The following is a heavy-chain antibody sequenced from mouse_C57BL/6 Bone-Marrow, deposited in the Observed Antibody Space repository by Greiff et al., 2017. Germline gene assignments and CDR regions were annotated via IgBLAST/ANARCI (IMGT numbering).Heavy chain of an antibody. Sequence: VQLQQSGAELVRPGASVKLSCTASGFNIKDDYMHWVKQRPEQGLEWIGWIDPENGDTEYASKFQGKATITADTSSNTAYLQLSSLTSEDTAVYYCSEGIDGDTWCAYWGQGTLVTVSA. CDR2: IDPENGDT. CDR3: SEGIDGDTWCAY. CDR1: GFNIKDDY. J-gene: IGHJ3*01. V-gene: IGHV14-4*01. D-gene: IGHD2-13*01.